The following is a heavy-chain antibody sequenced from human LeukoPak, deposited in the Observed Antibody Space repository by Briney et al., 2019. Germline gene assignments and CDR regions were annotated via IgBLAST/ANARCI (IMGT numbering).Heavy chain of an antibody. CDR1: GFTFSSYW. J-gene: IGHJ6*03. Sequence: GGSLRLSCAASGFTFSSYWMSWVRQAPGKGLEWVANIKQDGSEKYYVDSVKGRFTISRDNAKNSLYLQMNSLRAEDTAVYYCASPRWLQPVYYYYYMDVWGKGTTVTVSS. CDR2: IKQDGSEK. CDR3: ASPRWLQPVYYYYYMDV. V-gene: IGHV3-7*01. D-gene: IGHD5-24*01.